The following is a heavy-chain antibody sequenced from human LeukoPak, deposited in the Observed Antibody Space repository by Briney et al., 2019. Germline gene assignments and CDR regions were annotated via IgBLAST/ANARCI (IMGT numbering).Heavy chain of an antibody. Sequence: GGSLRLSCAASGFTFSSYGMHWVRQAPGTGLERVAVISYDGSNKYYADSVKGRFTISRDNSKNTLYLQMNSLRAEDTAVYYCAKGTRGVIIPNFDYWGQGTLVTVSS. CDR1: GFTFSSYG. CDR2: ISYDGSNK. J-gene: IGHJ4*02. V-gene: IGHV3-30*18. CDR3: AKGTRGVIIPNFDY. D-gene: IGHD3-10*01.